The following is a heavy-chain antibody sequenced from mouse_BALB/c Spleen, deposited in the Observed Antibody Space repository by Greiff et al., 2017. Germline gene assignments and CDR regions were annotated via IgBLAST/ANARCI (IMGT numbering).Heavy chain of an antibody. CDR1: GFTFSSYA. CDR2: ISSGGSYT. D-gene: IGHD1-1*01. Sequence: EVKLEESGGGLVKPGGSLKLSCAASGFTFSSYAMSWVRQTPEKRLEWVATISSGGSYTYYPDSVKGRFTISRDNAKNTLYLQMSSLRSEDTAMYYCARHAYGSSFDYWGQGTTLTVSS. V-gene: IGHV5-9-3*01. J-gene: IGHJ2*01. CDR3: ARHAYGSSFDY.